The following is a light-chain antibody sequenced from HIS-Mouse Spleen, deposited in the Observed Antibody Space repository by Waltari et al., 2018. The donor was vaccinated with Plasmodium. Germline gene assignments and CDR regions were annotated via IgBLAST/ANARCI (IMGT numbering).Light chain of an antibody. J-gene: IGKJ4*01. CDR2: GAS. CDR1: QSVSSSY. V-gene: IGKV3D-7*01. CDR3: QQDYNLPLT. Sequence: PGERVTLSCRASQSVSSSYLTCYQQKPGQAPRLLIYGASTKATSIPARFSGSGSGTDFTLTISSLQPEDFAVYYCQQDYNLPLTFGGGTKVEIK.